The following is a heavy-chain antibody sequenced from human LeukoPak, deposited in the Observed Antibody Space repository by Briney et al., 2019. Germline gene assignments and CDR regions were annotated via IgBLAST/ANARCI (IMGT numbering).Heavy chain of an antibody. CDR3: AREAVAGRDYFDY. Sequence: GESLKISCKGSGYSFTSYWIGWVRQMPGNGLERMGIIYPGDSDTRYSPSFQGQVTISADKSISTAYLQWSSLKASDTAMYYCAREAVAGRDYFDYWGQGTLVTVSS. J-gene: IGHJ4*02. CDR2: IYPGDSDT. V-gene: IGHV5-51*01. D-gene: IGHD6-19*01. CDR1: GYSFTSYW.